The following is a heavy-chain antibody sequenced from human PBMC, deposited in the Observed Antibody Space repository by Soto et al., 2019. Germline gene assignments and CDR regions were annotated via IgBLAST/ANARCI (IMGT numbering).Heavy chain of an antibody. J-gene: IGHJ5*02. CDR3: ARGVRADEYYDFWSGYYTKSWFDP. V-gene: IGHV1-8*01. CDR2: MNPNSGNT. Sequence: GASVKVSCKASGYTFTSYDINWVRQATGQGLEWMGWMNPNSGNTGYAQKFQGRVTMTRNTSISTAYMELSSLRSEYTAVYYCARGVRADEYYDFWSGYYTKSWFDPWGQGTLVTVSS. CDR1: GYTFTSYD. D-gene: IGHD3-3*01.